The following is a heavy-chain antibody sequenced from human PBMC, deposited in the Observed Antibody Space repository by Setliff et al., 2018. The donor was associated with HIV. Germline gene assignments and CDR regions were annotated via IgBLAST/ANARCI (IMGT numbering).Heavy chain of an antibody. CDR2: ITGSSDTI. CDR3: ATQTGFYNSHWYDY. V-gene: IGHV3-48*03. J-gene: IGHJ4*02. Sequence: PGGSLRLSCAASGFTFSSYEMDWFRQAPGKGLEWVSYITGSSDTIYYADSVKGQFTISRDNAKNSLYLQMNTLRAEDTAVYYCATQTGFYNSHWYDYWGQGTMVTVSS. CDR1: GFTFSSYE. D-gene: IGHD6-13*01.